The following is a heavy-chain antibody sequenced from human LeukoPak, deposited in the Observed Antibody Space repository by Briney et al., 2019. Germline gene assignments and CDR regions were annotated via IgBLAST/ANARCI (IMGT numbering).Heavy chain of an antibody. CDR3: AREFSGATSSGWFDP. D-gene: IGHD1-26*01. CDR1: GGTFSSYA. J-gene: IGHJ5*02. V-gene: IGHV1-69*05. Sequence: ASVKVSCKASGGTFSSYAISWVRQAPGQGLEWMGGIIPIFGTANCAQKFQGRVTITTDESTSTAYMELSSLRSEDTAVYYCAREFSGATSSGWFDPWGQGTLVTVSS. CDR2: IIPIFGTA.